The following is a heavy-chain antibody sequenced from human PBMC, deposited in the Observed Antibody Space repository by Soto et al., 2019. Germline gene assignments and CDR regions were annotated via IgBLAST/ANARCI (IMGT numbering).Heavy chain of an antibody. CDR3: AKEGYYYDSSGYYREPFDY. CDR1: GFTFSSYA. D-gene: IGHD3-22*01. CDR2: ISGSGGST. Sequence: PGGSLRLSCAASGFTFSSYALSWVRQAPGKGLEWVSAISGSGGSTYYADSVKGRFTISRDNSKNTLYLQMNSLRAEDTAVYYCAKEGYYYDSSGYYREPFDYWGQGTLVTVSS. V-gene: IGHV3-23*01. J-gene: IGHJ4*02.